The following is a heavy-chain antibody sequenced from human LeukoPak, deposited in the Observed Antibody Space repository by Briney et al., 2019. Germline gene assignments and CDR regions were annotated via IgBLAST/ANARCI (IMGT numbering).Heavy chain of an antibody. J-gene: IGHJ4*02. CDR2: IYYSGST. V-gene: IGHV4-39*01. D-gene: IGHD6-19*01. CDR1: GGSISSSSYY. CDR3: ARHPRRQWLVRGPFDY. Sequence: SETLSLTCTVSGGSISSSSYYWGWIRQPPGKGLEWIGSIYYSGSTYYNPSLKSRVTISVDTSKNQFSLKLSSVTAADTAVYYCARHPRRQWLVRGPFDYWGQGTLVTVSS.